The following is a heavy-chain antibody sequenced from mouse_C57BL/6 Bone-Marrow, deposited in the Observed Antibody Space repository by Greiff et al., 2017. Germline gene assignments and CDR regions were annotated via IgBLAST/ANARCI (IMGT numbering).Heavy chain of an antibody. D-gene: IGHD3-3*01. J-gene: IGHJ3*01. CDR1: GYTFTSYW. V-gene: IGHV1-61*01. Sequence: QVQLQQPGAELVRPGSSVKLSCKASGYTFTSYWMDWVKQRPGQGLEWIGNIYPSDSETHYNQKFKDKATLTVDKSSSTAYMQLSSLTSEDSAVYYCARWGGTRFFFAYWGQGTLVTVSA. CDR2: IYPSDSET. CDR3: ARWGGTRFFFAY.